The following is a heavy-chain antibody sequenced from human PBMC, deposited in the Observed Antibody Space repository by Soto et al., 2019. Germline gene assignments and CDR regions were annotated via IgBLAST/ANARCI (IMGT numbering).Heavy chain of an antibody. Sequence: PGGSLRLSCAASGFTFSSYAMSWVRQAPGKGLEWVSAISGSGGSTYYADSVKGRFTISRDNSKNTLYLQMNSLRAEDTAVYYCAKDCKVLGQYDYIWGSYRPNDAFDIWGQGSMVTVSS. V-gene: IGHV3-23*01. CDR1: GFTFSSYA. D-gene: IGHD3-16*02. J-gene: IGHJ3*02. CDR3: AKDCKVLGQYDYIWGSYRPNDAFDI. CDR2: ISGSGGST.